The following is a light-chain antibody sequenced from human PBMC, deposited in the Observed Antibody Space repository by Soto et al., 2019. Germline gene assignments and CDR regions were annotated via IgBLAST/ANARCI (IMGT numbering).Light chain of an antibody. CDR2: HAS. Sequence: DIQMTQSPSSLSASIGDRVTITCQASQNITNNLSWYQQKPGKAPNLLIYHASKLAKGVTSRFSGSGSGTDFSFIITSLQREDLATYYCQQYYGLPPLPFGQGTRLEIK. CDR3: QQYYGLPPLP. CDR1: QNITNN. V-gene: IGKV1-33*01. J-gene: IGKJ5*01.